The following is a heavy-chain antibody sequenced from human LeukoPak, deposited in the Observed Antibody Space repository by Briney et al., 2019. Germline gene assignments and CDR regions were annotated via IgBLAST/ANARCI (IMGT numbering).Heavy chain of an antibody. CDR1: GGSFSGYY. Sequence: SETLSLTCAVYGGSFSGYYWRWIRQPPGKGLEWIGEINYSGSTNYNPSLKSRVTISVDTSKNQFSLKLSSVTAADTAVYYCARGGDYGDYRYGVDYWGQGNLFTVSS. CDR3: ARGGDYGDYRYGVDY. J-gene: IGHJ4*02. D-gene: IGHD4-17*01. V-gene: IGHV4-34*01. CDR2: INYSGST.